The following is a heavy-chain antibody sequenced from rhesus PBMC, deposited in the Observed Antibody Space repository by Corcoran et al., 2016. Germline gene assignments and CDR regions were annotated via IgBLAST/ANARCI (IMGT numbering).Heavy chain of an antibody. CDR3: AREGFSGYSYAFDF. J-gene: IGHJ3*01. Sequence: QVQLQESGPGLVKPSETLSLTCAVSGYSISSNYWSWIRQPPVKGLEWIGYIYGSSGRTYYNPSLKSRVTISTDTSKNQFSLKLSSVTAADTAVYYCAREGFSGYSYAFDFWGQGLRVTVSS. CDR2: IYGSSGRT. CDR1: GYSISSNY. V-gene: IGHV4-147*01. D-gene: IGHD5-24*01.